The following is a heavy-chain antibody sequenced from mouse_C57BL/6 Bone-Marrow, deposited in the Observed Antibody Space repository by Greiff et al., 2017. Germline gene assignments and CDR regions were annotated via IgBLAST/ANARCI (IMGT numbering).Heavy chain of an antibody. V-gene: IGHV5-17*01. CDR3: ARRYYGSSWGFAY. CDR2: ISSGSSTI. CDR1: GFTFSDYG. Sequence: EVMLVESGGGLVKPGGSLKLSCAASGFTFSDYGMHWVRQAPEKGLEWVAYISSGSSTIYYADTVKGRFTISRDNAKDTLFLQMTSLGSEATARYYCARRYYGSSWGFAYWGQGTLVTVSA. J-gene: IGHJ3*01. D-gene: IGHD1-1*01.